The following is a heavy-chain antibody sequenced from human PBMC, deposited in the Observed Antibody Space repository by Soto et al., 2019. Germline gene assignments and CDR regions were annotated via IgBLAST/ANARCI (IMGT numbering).Heavy chain of an antibody. Sequence: QVQLVQSGAEVKKPGASVKVSCKASGYTFTNYYMHWVRQAPGQGLEWMGIINPSGSTTAYRHEFQGRVTMTWDTSTSTFYMDLSNLRSQDTAMYYCARDWRRVPLVSCWETLDYWGQGTLVTVSS. CDR2: INPSGSTT. CDR3: ARDWRRVPLVSCWETLDY. D-gene: IGHD1-26*01. J-gene: IGHJ4*02. CDR1: GYTFTNYY. V-gene: IGHV1-46*01.